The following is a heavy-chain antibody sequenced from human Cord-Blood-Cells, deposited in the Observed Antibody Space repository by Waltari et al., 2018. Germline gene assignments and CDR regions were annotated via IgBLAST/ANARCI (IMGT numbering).Heavy chain of an antibody. J-gene: IGHJ6*02. D-gene: IGHD3-22*01. V-gene: IGHV3-53*01. CDR2: IYSGGST. Sequence: EVQLVESGGGLIQPGGSLRLSCAASGFTVSSNYMSWVRQAPGKGLEWVSVIYSGGSTYYADSVKGRFTISRDNSKNTLYLQMNSLRAEDTAVYYCARDRYYDSSGYYYYYYGMDVWGQGP. CDR3: ARDRYYDSSGYYYYYYGMDV. CDR1: GFTVSSNY.